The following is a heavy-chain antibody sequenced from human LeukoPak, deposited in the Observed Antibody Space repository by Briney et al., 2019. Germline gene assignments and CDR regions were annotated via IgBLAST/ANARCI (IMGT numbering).Heavy chain of an antibody. V-gene: IGHV4-34*01. Sequence: PSETLSLTSAVYGRSFSGNYWSWIRQPPGKGLEWIGEINHSGSTYYNPSLKSRVTISVDSSKNQFSLKLTSVTAADTAVYYCATLGEYYDSSGYYYNWGQGTLVTVSS. CDR1: GRSFSGNY. J-gene: IGHJ4*02. CDR2: INHSGST. CDR3: ATLGEYYDSSGYYYN. D-gene: IGHD3-22*01.